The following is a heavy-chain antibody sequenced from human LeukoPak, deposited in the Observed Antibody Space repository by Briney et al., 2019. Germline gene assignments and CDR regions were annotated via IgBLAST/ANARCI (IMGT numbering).Heavy chain of an antibody. Sequence: PSETLSLTCTVSGDSMNEYYWSWVRQPPGQGLEWIGYVYYSGSTTYNPSLKSRVNITIDTSKNQFSLTLTSVTAADTAMYYCARNAGKYYRYFQHWGQGTLVIVSS. V-gene: IGHV4-59*01. D-gene: IGHD2/OR15-2a*01. J-gene: IGHJ1*01. CDR1: GDSMNEYY. CDR3: ARNAGKYYRYFQH. CDR2: VYYSGST.